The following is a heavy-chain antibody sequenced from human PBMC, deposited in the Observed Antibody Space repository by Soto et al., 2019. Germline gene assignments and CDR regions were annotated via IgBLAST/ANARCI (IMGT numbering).Heavy chain of an antibody. V-gene: IGHV4-31*03. CDR2: IYYSGST. J-gene: IGHJ3*02. CDR3: AREWAGYGDYNHDFDI. D-gene: IGHD4-17*01. CDR1: GGSISSGGYY. Sequence: SETLSLTCTVSGGSISSGGYYWSWIRQHPGKGLEWIGYIYYSGSTYYNPSLKSRVTISVDTSKNQFSLKLSSVTAADTAVYYCAREWAGYGDYNHDFDIWGQGTMVTV.